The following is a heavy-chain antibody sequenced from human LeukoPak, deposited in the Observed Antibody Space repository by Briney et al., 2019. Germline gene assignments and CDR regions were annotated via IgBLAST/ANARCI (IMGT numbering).Heavy chain of an antibody. CDR1: GFXFSNYW. J-gene: IGHJ5*02. V-gene: IGHV3-7*05. CDR3: ARASDPWLQLT. CDR2: IKQDGSEK. Sequence: GGSLRLSCAASGFXFSNYWIIWVRQAPGKGLEWVGNIKQDGSEKRYADSVRGRFSISRDNAQTSLYLQMNSLRAEATAVYYCARASDPWLQLTWGQGTLVTVSS. D-gene: IGHD5-24*01.